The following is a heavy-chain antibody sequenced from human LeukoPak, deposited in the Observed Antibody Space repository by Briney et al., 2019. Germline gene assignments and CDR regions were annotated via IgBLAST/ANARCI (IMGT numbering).Heavy chain of an antibody. CDR1: GGSISSSSYY. CDR2: IYYSGST. Sequence: NPSETLSLTCTVSGGSISSSSYYWGWIRQPPGKGLEWIGSIYYSGSTYYNPSLKSRVTMSVDTSKNQFSLKLSSVTAADTAVYYCARDIGRITIFGVVKEAFDIWGQGTMVTVSS. D-gene: IGHD3-3*01. V-gene: IGHV4-39*07. CDR3: ARDIGRITIFGVVKEAFDI. J-gene: IGHJ3*02.